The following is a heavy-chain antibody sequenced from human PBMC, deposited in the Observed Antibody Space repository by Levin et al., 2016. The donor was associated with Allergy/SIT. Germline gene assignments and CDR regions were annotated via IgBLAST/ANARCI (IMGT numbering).Heavy chain of an antibody. CDR2: IWYDGSNK. V-gene: IGHV3-33*01. CDR1: GFTFSSYG. D-gene: IGHD3-22*01. CDR3: ARGLQGSGYYKNDWYFDL. J-gene: IGHJ2*01. Sequence: GESLKISCAASGFTFSSYGMHWVRQAPGKGLEWVAVIWYDGSNKYYADSVKGRFTISRDNSKNTLYLQMNSLRAEDTAVYYCARGLQGSGYYKNDWYFDLWGRGTLVTVSS.